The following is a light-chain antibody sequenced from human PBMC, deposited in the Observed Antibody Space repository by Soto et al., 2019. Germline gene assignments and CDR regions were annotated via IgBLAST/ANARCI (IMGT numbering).Light chain of an antibody. J-gene: IGKJ1*01. CDR3: QQYYNWPRT. Sequence: EIGITQAPATLYVVPGERAALSCRASRSVSINLAWYQHKPGQAPRLLTYGASTRATGIPARFSGIGSGTEFTLTISSLQPEDFAVYYCQQYYNWPRTFGQGTKVDIK. CDR1: RSVSIN. V-gene: IGKV3-15*01. CDR2: GAS.